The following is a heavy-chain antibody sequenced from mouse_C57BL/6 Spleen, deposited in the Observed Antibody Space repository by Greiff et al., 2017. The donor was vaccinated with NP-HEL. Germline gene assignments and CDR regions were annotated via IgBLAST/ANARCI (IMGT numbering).Heavy chain of an antibody. V-gene: IGHV1-64*01. J-gene: IGHJ2*01. Sequence: QVQLQQPGAELVKPGASVKLSCKASGYTFTSYWMHWVKQRPGQGLEWIGNIYPGSGSTNYNEKFKSKATLTVDTSSSTAYMQLSSLTAEDSAVYYCARLGRAYWGQGTTLTVSS. CDR3: ARLGRAY. CDR1: GYTFTSYW. D-gene: IGHD4-1*01. CDR2: IYPGSGST.